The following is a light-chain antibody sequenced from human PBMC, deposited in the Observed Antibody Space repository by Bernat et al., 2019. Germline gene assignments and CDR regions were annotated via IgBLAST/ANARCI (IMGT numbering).Light chain of an antibody. Sequence: DIQMTQSPSTLSASVGDRVTITCRASQRISSWLAWYQQKPGKAPKLLIYKASSLESGVPSRFSGSGSGTEFTLTISSLQPDDFATYYCQQYNSYWTFGQGTKVAIK. CDR3: QQYNSYWT. V-gene: IGKV1-5*03. J-gene: IGKJ1*01. CDR1: QRISSW. CDR2: KAS.